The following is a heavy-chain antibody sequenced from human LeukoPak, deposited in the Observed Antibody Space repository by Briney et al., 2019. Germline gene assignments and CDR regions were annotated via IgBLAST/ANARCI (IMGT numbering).Heavy chain of an antibody. Sequence: QPGGSLRLSCAASGFTFSSYGMHWVRQAPGKGLEWVAVIWYDGSNKYYADSVKGQFTISRDNSKNPLYLQMNSLRAEDTAVYYCARELYGSGSYLTGGYYYYGMDVWGQGTTVTVSS. V-gene: IGHV3-33*01. D-gene: IGHD3-10*01. J-gene: IGHJ6*02. CDR3: ARELYGSGSYLTGGYYYYGMDV. CDR1: GFTFSSYG. CDR2: IWYDGSNK.